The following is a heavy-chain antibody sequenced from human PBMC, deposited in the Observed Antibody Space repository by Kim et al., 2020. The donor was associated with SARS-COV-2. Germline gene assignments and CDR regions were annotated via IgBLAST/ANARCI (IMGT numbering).Heavy chain of an antibody. V-gene: IGHV3-43*01. Sequence: YADSVKGRFTISRDNSKNSLYLQMNSLRTEDTALYYCAKDSNLYVAAPDYWGQGTLVTVSS. CDR3: AKDSNLYVAAPDY. D-gene: IGHD6-19*01. J-gene: IGHJ4*02.